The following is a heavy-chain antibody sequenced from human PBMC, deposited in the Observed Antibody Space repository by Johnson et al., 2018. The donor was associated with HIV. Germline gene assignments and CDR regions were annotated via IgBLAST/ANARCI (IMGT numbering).Heavy chain of an antibody. CDR2: IKSKTDGGTT. Sequence: VQLVESGGGVVRPGGSLRLSCAASGFTFSNAWMSWVRQAPGKGLEWVGRIKSKTDGGTTDYAAPVKGRFTISRDDSKNTLYLQMNSLRAEDTAVYYCARDEGIAATGAFDIWGQGTMVTVS. CDR3: ARDEGIAATGAFDI. J-gene: IGHJ3*02. CDR1: GFTFSNAW. V-gene: IGHV3-15*01. D-gene: IGHD6-13*01.